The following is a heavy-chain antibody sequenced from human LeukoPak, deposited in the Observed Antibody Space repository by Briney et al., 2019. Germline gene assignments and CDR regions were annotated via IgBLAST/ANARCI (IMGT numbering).Heavy chain of an antibody. CDR2: IYPGDSDT. CDR3: ARAYYYVSSGLVTDDAFDI. CDR1: GYSFTSYW. D-gene: IGHD3-22*01. J-gene: IGHJ3*02. Sequence: GESLKISCKGSGYSFTSYWIGWVRQMPGKGLEWMGIIYPGDSDTRYSPSFQGQVTISADKSISTAYLQWSSLKASDTAMYYCARAYYYVSSGLVTDDAFDIWGQGTMVTVSS. V-gene: IGHV5-51*01.